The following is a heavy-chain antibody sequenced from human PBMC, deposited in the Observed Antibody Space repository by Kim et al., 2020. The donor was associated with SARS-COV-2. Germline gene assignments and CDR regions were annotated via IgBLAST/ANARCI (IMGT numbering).Heavy chain of an antibody. Sequence: GGSLRLSCAASGFTFSSYSMNWVRQAPGKGLEWVSYISSSSSTIYYADSVKGRFTISRDNAKNSLYLQMNSLRAEDTAVYYCAREDDILTGPDGDYYYYGMDVWGQGTTVTVSS. J-gene: IGHJ6*02. CDR3: AREDDILTGPDGDYYYYGMDV. CDR2: ISSSSSTI. D-gene: IGHD3-9*01. CDR1: GFTFSSYS. V-gene: IGHV3-48*04.